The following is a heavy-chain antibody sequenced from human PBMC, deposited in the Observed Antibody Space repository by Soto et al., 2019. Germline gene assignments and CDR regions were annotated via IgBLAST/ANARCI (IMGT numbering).Heavy chain of an antibody. CDR1: GYSFTSYW. D-gene: IGHD6-19*01. CDR2: IDPSDSYT. Sequence: VASLKVSCKVSGYSFTSYWISWVRQIPGKGLEWMGRIDPSDSYTNYSPSFQGHVTISADKSISTAYLQWSSLKASDTAMYYCARQPYSSGWLYYYYGMDVWGQGTTVTVSS. CDR3: ARQPYSSGWLYYYYGMDV. V-gene: IGHV5-10-1*01. J-gene: IGHJ6*02.